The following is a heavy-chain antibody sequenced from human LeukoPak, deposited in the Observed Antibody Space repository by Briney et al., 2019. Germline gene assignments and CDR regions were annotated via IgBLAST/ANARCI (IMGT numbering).Heavy chain of an antibody. D-gene: IGHD3-3*01. J-gene: IGHJ5*02. CDR3: ARENFWSGHNWFDP. V-gene: IGHV4-59*12. CDR2: IYYSGST. Sequence: PSETLSLTCTVSGGSISSYYWSWIRQPPGKGLEWIGYIYYSGSTNYNPSLKSRVTISVDTSKNQFSLKLSSVTAADTAVYYCARENFWSGHNWFDPWGQGTLVTVSS. CDR1: GGSISSYY.